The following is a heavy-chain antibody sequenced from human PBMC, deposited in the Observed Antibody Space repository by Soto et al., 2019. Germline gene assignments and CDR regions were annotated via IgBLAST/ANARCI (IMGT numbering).Heavy chain of an antibody. J-gene: IGHJ6*02. V-gene: IGHV4-59*01. CDR3: ARVGSSWYLGMDV. CDR2: IYDTGST. CDR1: DGSISSYY. Sequence: QVQLQESGPGLVKPSETLSLTCTVSDGSISSYYWSWIRQPPGKGLEWIGYIYDTGSTNYNPSLKSRVTISVDTSKNQFSLKLSSVTAADTAVYYCARVGSSWYLGMDVWGQGTTVTVSS. D-gene: IGHD6-13*01.